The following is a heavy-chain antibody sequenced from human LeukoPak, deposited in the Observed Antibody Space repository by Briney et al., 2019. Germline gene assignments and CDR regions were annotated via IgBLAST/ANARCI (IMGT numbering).Heavy chain of an antibody. J-gene: IGHJ4*02. V-gene: IGHV3-7*04. D-gene: IGHD6-13*01. CDR1: GLTFSTCW. CDR3: AKDWGYGEAGIDF. CDR2: IKGDGSEK. Sequence: PGGSLRLSCAASGLTFSTCWMSWVRQAPRKGLEWVACIKGDGSEKAYLDSVKGRFSISRDNAENSLYLQMSSLRAEDTAVYYCAKDWGYGEAGIDFWGQGTLVTVSS.